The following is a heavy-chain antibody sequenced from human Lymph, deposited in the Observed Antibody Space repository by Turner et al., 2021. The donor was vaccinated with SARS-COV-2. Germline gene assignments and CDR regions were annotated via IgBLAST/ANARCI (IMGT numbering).Heavy chain of an antibody. J-gene: IGHJ2*01. V-gene: IGHV4-34*01. CDR3: ARVWVRWWYFDL. CDR2: INHSGST. Sequence: QVQLQQWGAGPLKPSATLSLTCAVYGGSFSGYYWSWIRQPPGKGLEWIGEINHSGSTNYNPSLKSRVTISVDTSKKQFSLKLSSVTAADTAVYYCARVWVRWWYFDLWGRGTLVTVSS. CDR1: GGSFSGYY. D-gene: IGHD7-27*01.